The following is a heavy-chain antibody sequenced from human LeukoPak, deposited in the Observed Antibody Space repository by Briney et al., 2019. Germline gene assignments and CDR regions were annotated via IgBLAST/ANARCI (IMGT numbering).Heavy chain of an antibody. CDR2: IIPILGIA. J-gene: IGHJ4*02. V-gene: IGHV1-69*04. CDR1: GGTFSSYA. CDR3: ADGSGYRMGDY. Sequence: SVKVSCKASGGTFSSYAISWVRQAPGQGLEWMGRIIPILGIANYAQKFQGRVTITADKSTSTAYMELSSLRSEDTAVYYCADGSGYRMGDYWGQGTLVTVSS. D-gene: IGHD3-10*01.